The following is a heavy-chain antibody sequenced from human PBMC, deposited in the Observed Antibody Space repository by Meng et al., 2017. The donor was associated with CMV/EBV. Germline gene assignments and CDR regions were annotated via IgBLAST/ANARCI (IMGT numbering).Heavy chain of an antibody. CDR3: ARAYDYGDYDSCYFDY. CDR1: GFAVSGNY. D-gene: IGHD4-17*01. Sequence: GESLKISCAASGFAVSGNYMSWVRQAPGKGLQWVSVIYSGDSTYYADSVKGRFTISRDNSKNTLYLQMNSLRAEDTAVYYCARAYDYGDYDSCYFDYWGQGTLVTVSS. J-gene: IGHJ4*02. CDR2: IYSGDST. V-gene: IGHV3-53*01.